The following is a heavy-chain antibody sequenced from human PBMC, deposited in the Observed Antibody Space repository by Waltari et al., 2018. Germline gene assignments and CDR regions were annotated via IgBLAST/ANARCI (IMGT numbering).Heavy chain of an antibody. CDR1: GGSLSSSSYY. Sequence: QLQLQESGPGLVKPSETLSLTCTVSGGSLSSSSYYSGWIRQPPGKGLEWIGSIYYSGSTYYNPSLKSRVTISVDTSKNQFSLKLSSVTAADTAVYYCAGNYGSGSYYDYWSQGTLVTVSS. D-gene: IGHD3-10*01. CDR2: IYYSGST. J-gene: IGHJ4*02. V-gene: IGHV4-39*07. CDR3: AGNYGSGSYYDY.